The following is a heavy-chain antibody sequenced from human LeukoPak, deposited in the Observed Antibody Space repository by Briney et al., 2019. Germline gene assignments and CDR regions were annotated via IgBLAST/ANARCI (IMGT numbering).Heavy chain of an antibody. Sequence: SETLSLTCTVSGGSISSGSYYWGWVRQSAGKGLEWIGRIYTSGRTTYNPSLKSRVPISVDMPKNQVFLKLSSVTAADTDVYYCARDDRYYFDYWGQGTLVTVSS. V-gene: IGHV4-61*02. J-gene: IGHJ4*02. CDR1: GGSISSGSYY. CDR3: ARDDRYYFDY. CDR2: IYTSGRT. D-gene: IGHD3-22*01.